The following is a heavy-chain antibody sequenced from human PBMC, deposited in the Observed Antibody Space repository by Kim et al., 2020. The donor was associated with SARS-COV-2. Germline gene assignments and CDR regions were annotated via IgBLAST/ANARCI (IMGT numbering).Heavy chain of an antibody. J-gene: IGHJ4*02. D-gene: IGHD7-27*01. Sequence: GGSLRLSCVVSGFIVSDRNMKWARQAPGKGLECVSVLYSDGRTYYADSMRGRFIISRDNSRNTLYLQMNSLRTEDTALYYCVTNPGYWGQGTLVTVSS. V-gene: IGHV3-66*01. CDR2: LYSDGRT. CDR3: VTNPGY. CDR1: GFIVSDRN.